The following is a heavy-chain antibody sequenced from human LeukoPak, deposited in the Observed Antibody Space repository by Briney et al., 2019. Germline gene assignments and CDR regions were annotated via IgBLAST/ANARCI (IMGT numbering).Heavy chain of an antibody. V-gene: IGHV1-69*04. CDR2: IIPILGIA. CDR3: ARARGSYYVGYYFDY. CDR1: GGTFSSYA. J-gene: IGHJ4*02. D-gene: IGHD1-26*01. Sequence: SVKVSRKASGGTFSSYAISWVRQAPGQGLEWMGRIIPILGIANYAQKFQGRVTITADKSTSTAYMELSSLRSEDTAVYYCARARGSYYVGYYFDYWGQGTLVTVSS.